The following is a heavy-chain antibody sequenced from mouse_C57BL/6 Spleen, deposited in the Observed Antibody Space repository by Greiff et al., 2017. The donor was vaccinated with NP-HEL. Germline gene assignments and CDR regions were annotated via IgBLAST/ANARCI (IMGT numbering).Heavy chain of an antibody. CDR3: ARSGYDGSLY. CDR2: IDPSDSYT. D-gene: IGHD2-2*01. V-gene: IGHV1-69*01. CDR1: GYTFTSYW. J-gene: IGHJ2*01. Sequence: VQLQQSGAELVMPGASVKLSCKASGYTFTSYWMHWVKQRPGQGLEWIGEIDPSDSYTNYNQKFKGKSTLTVDKSSSTAYMQLSSLTSEDSAVYYCARSGYDGSLYWGQRTTLTVSS.